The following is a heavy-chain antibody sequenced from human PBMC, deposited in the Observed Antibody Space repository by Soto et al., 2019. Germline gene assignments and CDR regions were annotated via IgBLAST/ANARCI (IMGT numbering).Heavy chain of an antibody. CDR1: GGSISSGGYY. Sequence: PSETLSLTCTVSGGSISSGGYYWSWIRQHPGKGLEWIGYIYYSGSTYYSPSLKSRVTISVDTSKNQFSLKLSSVTAADTAVYYCARGSIVRRSNWFDPWGQGTLVTVSS. V-gene: IGHV4-31*03. D-gene: IGHD2-8*01. CDR3: ARGSIVRRSNWFDP. J-gene: IGHJ5*02. CDR2: IYYSGST.